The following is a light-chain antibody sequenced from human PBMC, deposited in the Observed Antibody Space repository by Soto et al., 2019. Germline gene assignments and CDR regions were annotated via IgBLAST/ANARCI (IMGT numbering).Light chain of an antibody. V-gene: IGLV4-60*02. CDR3: ETWDTNVVV. CDR1: SGHSTYI. CDR2: LEGSGSY. J-gene: IGLJ2*01. Sequence: QSVLTQSSSASASLGSSVKLNCTLSSGHSTYIIAWHQQQPGKAPRYLMKLEGSGSYNKGSGIPDRFSGSSSGADRYLTISNLQFEDEADYYCETWDTNVVVFGGGTQLTVL.